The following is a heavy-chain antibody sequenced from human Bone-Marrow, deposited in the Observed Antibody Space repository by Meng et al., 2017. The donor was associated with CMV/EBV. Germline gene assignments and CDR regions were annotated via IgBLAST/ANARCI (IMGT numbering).Heavy chain of an antibody. D-gene: IGHD1-1*01. Sequence: ASVKVSCKASGYTFTSYGISWVRQAPGQGLEWMGWISAYNGNTNYAQKLQGRVTMTTDTSTSTAYMELRSLRSDDTAVYYCAREETGTWDFVFYYYYYGMDVWGQGTTVTVSS. CDR1: GYTFTSYG. CDR2: ISAYNGNT. J-gene: IGHJ6*02. V-gene: IGHV1-18*01. CDR3: AREETGTWDFVFYYYYYGMDV.